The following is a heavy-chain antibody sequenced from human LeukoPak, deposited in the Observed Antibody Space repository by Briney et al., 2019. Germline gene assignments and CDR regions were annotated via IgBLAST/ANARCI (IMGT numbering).Heavy chain of an antibody. CDR1: GFTLSRYA. D-gene: IGHD6-13*01. CDR3: AKCRGSSWSDYFDY. CDR2: ISDSGGST. J-gene: IGHJ4*02. V-gene: IGHV3-23*01. Sequence: GGSLRLSCAVSGFTLSRYAMSWVRKAPGKGLEWVSAISDSGGSTYYADSVKGRFTISRDNSRNTLYLQMNTLRAEDTAVYYCAKCRGSSWSDYFDYWGQGTLVTVSS.